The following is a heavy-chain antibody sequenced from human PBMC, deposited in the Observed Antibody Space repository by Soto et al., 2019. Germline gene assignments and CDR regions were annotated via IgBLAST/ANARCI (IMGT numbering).Heavy chain of an antibody. V-gene: IGHV4-31*03. CDR2: IYYSGST. CDR1: GGTIISGGCY. D-gene: IGHD5-12*01. J-gene: IGHJ3*02. Sequence: PSVTLCLTCTVAGGTIISGGCYWSWIRKPPGKGLEWIGYIYYSGSTYYNPSLKSRVTISVDTSKNQFSLKLSSVTAADTAVYYCARFPRRDGYNFNLDAFDIWGQGTMVTVSS. CDR3: ARFPRRDGYNFNLDAFDI.